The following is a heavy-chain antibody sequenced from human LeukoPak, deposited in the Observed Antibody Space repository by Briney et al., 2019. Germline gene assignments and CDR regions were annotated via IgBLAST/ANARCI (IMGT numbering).Heavy chain of an antibody. CDR2: INYNGST. CDR1: GGSFSGYY. J-gene: IGHJ4*02. D-gene: IGHD2-15*01. V-gene: IGHV4-34*01. CDR3: AGITVGYCSGGSCYAY. Sequence: PWETLSLTCAVYGGSFSGYYWSWIRQPPGKGLEWIGEINYNGSTNYNPSRKSRVTISVYPSRNQLALKLCSVTAADTAVYYCAGITVGYCSGGSCYAYWGQGTLVSLSP.